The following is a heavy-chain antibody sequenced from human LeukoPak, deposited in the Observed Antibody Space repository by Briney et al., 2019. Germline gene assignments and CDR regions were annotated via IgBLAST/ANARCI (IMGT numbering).Heavy chain of an antibody. Sequence: GCLRLSCAASGFTSSDHYIDSVRQAPGKRLEWVARTRNKPSNYTTEYAASVKGRFTISRDESKNTLYPQMNSLKTEDTAVYYCTTRRWGSYDYWGQGTLVTVSS. CDR1: GFTSSDHY. J-gene: IGHJ4*02. D-gene: IGHD3-16*01. V-gene: IGHV3-72*01. CDR2: TRNKPSNYTT. CDR3: TTRRWGSYDY.